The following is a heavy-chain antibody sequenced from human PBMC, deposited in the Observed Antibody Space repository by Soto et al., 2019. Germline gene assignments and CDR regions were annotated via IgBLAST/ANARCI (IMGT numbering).Heavy chain of an antibody. CDR1: GGTFSSYA. V-gene: IGHV1-69*12. J-gene: IGHJ5*02. CDR2: IIPIFGTA. CDR3: ARGGGYCISTSCLRGDWFDP. Sequence: QVQLVQSGAEVKKPGSSVKVSCKASGGTFSSYAISWVRQAPGQGLEWMEGIIPIFGTANYAQKFQGRVTITADESTSTAYMELSSLRSEDTAVYYCARGGGYCISTSCLRGDWFDPWGQGTLVTVSS. D-gene: IGHD2-2*01.